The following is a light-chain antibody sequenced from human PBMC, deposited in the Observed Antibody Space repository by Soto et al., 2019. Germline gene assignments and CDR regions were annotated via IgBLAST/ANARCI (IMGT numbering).Light chain of an antibody. CDR2: DAS. J-gene: IGKJ3*01. Sequence: EIVLTQSPGTLSLSPGDGATLSCRASQSVSTNYLAWFQQKPGQAPRLLIYDASKRATGSPARFSGSGSGTDFTLTISSLEPEDFAVYYCQLRNSWPPVFTFGPGTKVDIK. V-gene: IGKV3-11*01. CDR3: QLRNSWPPVFT. CDR1: QSVSTNY.